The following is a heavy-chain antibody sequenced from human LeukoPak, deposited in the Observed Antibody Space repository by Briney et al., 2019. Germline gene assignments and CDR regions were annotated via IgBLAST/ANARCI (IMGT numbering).Heavy chain of an antibody. CDR2: LYYSRRT. CDR1: GGSISSYY. D-gene: IGHD4-23*01. Sequence: SETLSLTCTVSGGSISSYYWSWIRQPPRKGLEWIRYLYYSRRTNSNPSLNSRATKSVDSSKTLFYLKLSSVSAPDRSVSYCARGRWRIDYWGQGTLVTVSS. V-gene: IGHV4-59*01. CDR3: ARGRWRIDY. J-gene: IGHJ4*02.